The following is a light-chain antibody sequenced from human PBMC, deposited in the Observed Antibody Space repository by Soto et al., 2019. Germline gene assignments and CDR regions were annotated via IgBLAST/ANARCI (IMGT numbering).Light chain of an antibody. Sequence: DIQMTQSPSSLSASVGDRDTITCRASLGISIYLAWYQHQPGKVPKLLIYVASTLQSGVPSRFSGSGSGTDFTLTISSLQPEDVSTYYCQKYNSAPWTFGQGTKVEIK. CDR3: QKYNSAPWT. CDR1: LGISIY. CDR2: VAS. J-gene: IGKJ1*01. V-gene: IGKV1-27*01.